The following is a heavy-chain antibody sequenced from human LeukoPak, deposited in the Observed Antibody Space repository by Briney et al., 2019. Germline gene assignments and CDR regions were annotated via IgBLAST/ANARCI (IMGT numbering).Heavy chain of an antibody. D-gene: IGHD3-10*01. CDR1: GYTFTSYY. V-gene: IGHV1-46*01. CDR2: INPNDGST. CDR3: AYGSGSYYIHY. J-gene: IGHJ4*02. Sequence: ASVKVSCKASGYTFTSYYMHWVRQAPGQGLEWMGIINPNDGSTSYAQKFQGRVTMTRNTSTSTVNMELSSLRSEDTAVYYCAYGSGSYYIHYWGQGTLVTVSS.